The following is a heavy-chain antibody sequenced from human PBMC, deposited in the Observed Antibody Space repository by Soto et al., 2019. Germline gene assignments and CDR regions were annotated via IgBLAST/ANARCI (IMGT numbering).Heavy chain of an antibody. Sequence: QVQLQESGPGLVKPSETLSLTCTVSGGSMSGYHWTWIRQSPGKELEFIGSVFDSGSTKSNPSLRSRVAVSMDASKNQFSLTLSSLTATDTAVYYCASSLNSAGSCLRFLRWGQGTLVTVSS. CDR3: ASSLNSAGSCLRFLR. D-gene: IGHD2-15*01. J-gene: IGHJ1*01. CDR1: GGSMSGYH. V-gene: IGHV4-59*01. CDR2: VFDSGST.